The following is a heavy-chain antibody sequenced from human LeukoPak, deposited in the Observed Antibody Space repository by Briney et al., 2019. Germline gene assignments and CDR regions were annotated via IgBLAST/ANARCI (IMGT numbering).Heavy chain of an antibody. CDR1: GGSISSYY. CDR2: IYTSGRT. D-gene: IGHD3-10*01. V-gene: IGHV4-4*07. J-gene: IGHJ3*02. Sequence: TSETLSLTCTVSGGSISSYYWSWIRQPAGKGLEWIGRIYTSGRTNYNPSLKSRVTMSVDTSKNQFSLKLSSVTAANTAVYYCARDVKEPAALLWFGELKSAFDIWGQGTMVTVSS. CDR3: ARDVKEPAALLWFGELKSAFDI.